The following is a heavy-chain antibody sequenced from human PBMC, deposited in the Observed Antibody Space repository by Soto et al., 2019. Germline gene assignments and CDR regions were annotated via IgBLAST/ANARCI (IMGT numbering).Heavy chain of an antibody. CDR1: GYTFTSYY. J-gene: IGHJ4*02. Sequence: ASVKVSCKASGYTFTSYYMHWVRQAPGQGLEWMGIINPSGGSTSYAQKFQGRVTMTRDTSTSTVYMELSSLRSEDTAVYYCARGSAYCGGDCYNYFDYWGQGTLVTVSS. V-gene: IGHV1-46*01. CDR3: ARGSAYCGGDCYNYFDY. D-gene: IGHD2-21*02. CDR2: INPSGGST.